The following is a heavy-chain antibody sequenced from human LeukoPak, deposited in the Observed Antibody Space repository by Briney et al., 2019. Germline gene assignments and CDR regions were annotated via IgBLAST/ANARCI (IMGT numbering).Heavy chain of an antibody. Sequence: PSETLSLTCIVPGGSISSGSYYWSWIRQPAGKGLEWLGRIYTSGSNNYYPSLKTGFTIPVDTSKNQCFFRLSSVAPAARLFYSCARYSVGWLVDDDYWGQGTLGTVSS. CDR1: GGSISSGSYY. CDR2: IYTSGSN. D-gene: IGHD3-3*01. J-gene: IGHJ4*02. CDR3: ARYSVGWLVDDDY. V-gene: IGHV4-61*02.